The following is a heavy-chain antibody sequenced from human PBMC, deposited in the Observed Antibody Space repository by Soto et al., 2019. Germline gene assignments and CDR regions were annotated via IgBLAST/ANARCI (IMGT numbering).Heavy chain of an antibody. J-gene: IGHJ4*02. CDR2: VYPRDSDT. V-gene: IGHV5-51*01. Sequence: GESLKISCKASGYIFIDYWIGWVRQMPGKGLEWMGIVYPRDSDTRYSPSFQGQVTISAGRSTGTAFLQWRSLKASDTALYYCARPPLPGYSIHFNSWGQGTLVTVS. D-gene: IGHD2-15*01. CDR3: ARPPLPGYSIHFNS. CDR1: GYIFIDYW.